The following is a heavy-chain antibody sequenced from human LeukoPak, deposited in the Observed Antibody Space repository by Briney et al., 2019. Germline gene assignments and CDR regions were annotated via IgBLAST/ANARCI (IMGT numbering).Heavy chain of an antibody. CDR3: ARSPLLGSLEWLLGDYYYMDV. D-gene: IGHD3-3*01. CDR2: IYTSGST. Sequence: SETLSLTCTVSGGSISSYYWSWIRQPAGKGLEWIGRIYTSGSTNYNPSLKSRATMSVDTSKNQFSLKLSSVTAADTAVYYCARSPLLGSLEWLLGDYYYMDVWGKGTTVTVSS. J-gene: IGHJ6*03. CDR1: GGSISSYY. V-gene: IGHV4-4*07.